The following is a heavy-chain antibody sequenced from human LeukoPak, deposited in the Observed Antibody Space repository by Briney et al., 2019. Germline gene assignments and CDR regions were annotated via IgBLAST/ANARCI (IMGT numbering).Heavy chain of an antibody. CDR3: AKDRGRFQQHFDY. D-gene: IGHD1/OR15-1a*01. CDR1: GFTFSSYS. V-gene: IGHV3-21*04. CDR2: ISSSSSYI. J-gene: IGHJ4*02. Sequence: GGSLRLSCAASGFTFSSYSMNWVRQAPGKGLEWVSSISSSSSYIYYADSVKGRFTISRDNAKNSLYLQMNSLRAEDTAVYYCAKDRGRFQQHFDYWGQGTLVTVSS.